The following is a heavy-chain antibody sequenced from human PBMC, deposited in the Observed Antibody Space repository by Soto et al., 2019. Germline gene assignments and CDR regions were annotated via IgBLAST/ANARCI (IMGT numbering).Heavy chain of an antibody. J-gene: IGHJ4*02. Sequence: SETLSLTCTVSGGSISSYYWSWIRQPPGKGLEWIGYIYYSGSTNYNPSLKSRVTISVDTSKNQFSLKLSSVTAADTAVYYCARLGGGFALDYWGQGTLVTVSS. CDR3: ARLGGGFALDY. CDR2: IYYSGST. D-gene: IGHD3-16*01. CDR1: GGSISSYY. V-gene: IGHV4-59*01.